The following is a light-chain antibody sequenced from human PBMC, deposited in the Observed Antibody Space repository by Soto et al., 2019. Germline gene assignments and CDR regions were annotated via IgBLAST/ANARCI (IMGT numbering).Light chain of an antibody. CDR2: DTS. CDR1: QGIGDT. Sequence: EVVMRQSPATVSVSPGECATLSCRASQGIGDTLAWYQHKPGQTPRLLIYDTSTRATGVPTRFSGSRSGAEFTLTINSLQSEDVAVYYCQTYNNWPLTFGGGTKVDIK. CDR3: QTYNNWPLT. J-gene: IGKJ4*01. V-gene: IGKV3-15*01.